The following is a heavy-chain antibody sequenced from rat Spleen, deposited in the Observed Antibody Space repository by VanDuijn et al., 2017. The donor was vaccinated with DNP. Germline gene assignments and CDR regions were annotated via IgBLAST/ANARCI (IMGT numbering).Heavy chain of an antibody. Sequence: QVQLKESGPGLVQPSQTLSLTCTVSGFSLTSYGVRWVRQPPGKGLEWIGVIWSGGSTDYNSALKSRLSISRDTSKSQVLLKMNRLQTEDTAIYFCTREGIMMVVGFLDYWGQGVMVTVSS. CDR2: IWSGGST. D-gene: IGHD1-12*02. CDR1: GFSLTSYG. V-gene: IGHV2-15*01. CDR3: TREGIMMVVGFLDY. J-gene: IGHJ2*01.